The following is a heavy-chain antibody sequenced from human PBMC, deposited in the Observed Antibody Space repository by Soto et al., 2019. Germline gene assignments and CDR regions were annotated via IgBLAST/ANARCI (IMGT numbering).Heavy chain of an antibody. CDR2: ISSNSAYI. J-gene: IGHJ5*02. CDR1: GFTFRSFT. D-gene: IGHD3-10*01. Sequence: GGSLRLSCAASGFTFRSFTMNWVRQAPGKGLEWVSTISSNSAYIYYTDALRGRFTISRDNAKNSLHLQMNSLRAEDTAVYYCTRDASRDRSARGWFDPWGPGTLVTVSS. V-gene: IGHV3-21*01. CDR3: TRDASRDRSARGWFDP.